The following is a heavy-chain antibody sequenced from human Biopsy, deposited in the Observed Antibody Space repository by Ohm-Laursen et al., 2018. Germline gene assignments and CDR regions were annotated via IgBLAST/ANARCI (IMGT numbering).Heavy chain of an antibody. CDR3: VRGVDYYGPYHYYALDV. CDR1: GFTFNNYG. D-gene: IGHD3-10*01. J-gene: IGHJ6*02. V-gene: IGHV3-30*03. Sequence: RSLRLSCAASGFTFNNYGMQWVRQAPGKGLEWVAFIFYDGSNTYYADSVKGRFTISRDNSRDTLYLQMSSLRAEDTAVYYCVRGVDYYGPYHYYALDVWGQGTTVTVSS. CDR2: IFYDGSNT.